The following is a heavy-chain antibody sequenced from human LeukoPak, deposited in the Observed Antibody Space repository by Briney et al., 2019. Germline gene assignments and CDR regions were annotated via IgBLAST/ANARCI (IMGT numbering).Heavy chain of an antibody. J-gene: IGHJ4*02. D-gene: IGHD2-2*01. CDR2: IGATGRDT. Sequence: GGSLRLSCVASGFTFETSTMNWVRQAPGKGLEWISSIGATGRDTYYAGSVRGRFTNSRDNAKNSLFLQMNSLRIEDTAVYYCVRGDTRDYWGQGTLLTVSS. CDR3: VRGDTRDY. CDR1: GFTFETST. V-gene: IGHV3-21*01.